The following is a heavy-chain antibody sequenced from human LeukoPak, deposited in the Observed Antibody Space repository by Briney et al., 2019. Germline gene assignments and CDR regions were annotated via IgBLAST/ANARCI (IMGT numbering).Heavy chain of an antibody. V-gene: IGHV3-23*01. Sequence: GGSLRLSCAASGFTFSSYAMSWVRQAPGKGLEWVSAISGSGGSTYYADSVKGRFTISRDNAKNSLYLQMNSLRDEDTAVYYCARFGGATPDYWGQGTLVTVSS. D-gene: IGHD1-26*01. CDR2: ISGSGGST. J-gene: IGHJ4*02. CDR3: ARFGGATPDY. CDR1: GFTFSSYA.